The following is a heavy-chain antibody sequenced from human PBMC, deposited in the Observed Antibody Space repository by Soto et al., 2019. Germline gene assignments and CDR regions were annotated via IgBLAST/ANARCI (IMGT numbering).Heavy chain of an antibody. D-gene: IGHD2-21*01. CDR2: IWFDGSNE. Sequence: GGSLRLSCAASGFTFSSYGMHWARQAPGKGLEWVAVIWFDGSNEFYADSVKGRFTISRDNSKNTLYLQMNSLKAEDTAVYSCARDTDVAQGFDHWGQGTLVTVSS. V-gene: IGHV3-33*01. J-gene: IGHJ4*02. CDR3: ARDTDVAQGFDH. CDR1: GFTFSSYG.